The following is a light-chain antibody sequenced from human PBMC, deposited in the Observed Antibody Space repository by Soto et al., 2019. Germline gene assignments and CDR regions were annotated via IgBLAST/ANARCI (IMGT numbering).Light chain of an antibody. CDR1: QGISNW. CDR3: QQSNSFPFT. CDR2: AAS. Sequence: DIQMTQPPSSVSASVGDRVTITCRASQGISNWLAWYQQKPEKAPKLLIYAASVLQTGVPSRFSGSGSGTDFTLNISSLQPEDFATYYCQQSNSFPFTFGPGTKVDIK. V-gene: IGKV1-12*01. J-gene: IGKJ3*01.